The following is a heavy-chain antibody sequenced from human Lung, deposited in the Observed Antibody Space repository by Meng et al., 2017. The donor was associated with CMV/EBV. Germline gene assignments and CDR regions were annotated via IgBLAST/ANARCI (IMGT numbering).Heavy chain of an antibody. V-gene: IGHV4-31*09. CDR3: LRRSGGSV. J-gene: IGHJ1*01. CDR2: IYYTGST. Sequence: QLQESGPGLGKPSQTLSLTCTVSGGSIGSGGYYWSWIRQHPGKGLEWIGYIYYTGSTFYNPSLKSRVSMSIDKSKNQFSLKLTSVTAADTAVYHCLRRSGGSVWGQGTLVTVSS. CDR1: GGSIGSGGYY. D-gene: IGHD3-10*01.